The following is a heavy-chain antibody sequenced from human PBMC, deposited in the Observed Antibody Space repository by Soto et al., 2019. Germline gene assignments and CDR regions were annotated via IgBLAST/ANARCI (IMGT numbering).Heavy chain of an antibody. CDR3: ARSGPIFGVPGNGMDV. CDR2: VSTAGDT. J-gene: IGHJ6*02. Sequence: PGGSLRLSCAASGFTFSRYDMHWVRQATGKGLEWVSAVSTAGDTYYPGSVKGRFTISRDNAKNSLYLQMNSLRAGDTAVYYCARSGPIFGVPGNGMDVWGQGTTVTVSS. V-gene: IGHV3-13*01. CDR1: GFTFSRYD. D-gene: IGHD3-3*01.